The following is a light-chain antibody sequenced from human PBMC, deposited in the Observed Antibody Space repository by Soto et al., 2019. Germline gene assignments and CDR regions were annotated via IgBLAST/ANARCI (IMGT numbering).Light chain of an antibody. CDR2: DAS. J-gene: IGKJ3*01. V-gene: IGKV1-5*01. CDR3: QQYSTDPFT. CDR1: RSITNW. Sequence: DIQMTQSPSTLSASVGDRVTLTCRASRSITNWLAWFQQKPGKAPKLLIYDASNLESGVPSRFSGSGSGTEFTLSISSLQPDEFGTYYCQQYSTDPFTFGPGTIVDLK.